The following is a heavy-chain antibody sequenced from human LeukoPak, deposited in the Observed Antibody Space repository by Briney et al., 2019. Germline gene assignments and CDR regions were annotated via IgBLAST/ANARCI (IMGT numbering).Heavy chain of an antibody. D-gene: IGHD3-22*01. V-gene: IGHV1-69*05. J-gene: IGHJ5*02. CDR2: IIPIFGTA. CDR1: GGTFSSYA. Sequence: SVKVSCKASGGTFSSYAISWVRQAPGQGLEWMGRIIPIFGTANYAQKFQGRVTITTDESTSTAYMELSSLRSEDTAVYYCATYDSSGFYYHNWFDPWGQGTLVTVSS. CDR3: ATYDSSGFYYHNWFDP.